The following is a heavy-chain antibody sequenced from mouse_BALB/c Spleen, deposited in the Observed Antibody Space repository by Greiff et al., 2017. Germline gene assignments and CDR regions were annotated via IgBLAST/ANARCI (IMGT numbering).Heavy chain of an antibody. CDR2: LSYSGST. D-gene: IGHD1-1*01. CDR3: ASHYGSSYLDY. CDR1: GYSITSDYV. J-gene: IGHJ4*01. Sequence: EVQLVESGPGLVKPSQSLSLTCTVTGYSITSDYVWYWIRQPPGNQLEWMGYLSYSGSTSYNPSLKSRISITRDTSKNQFFLQLNSVTAEDTATYYCASHYGSSYLDYWGQGTSVTVSS. V-gene: IGHV3-2*02.